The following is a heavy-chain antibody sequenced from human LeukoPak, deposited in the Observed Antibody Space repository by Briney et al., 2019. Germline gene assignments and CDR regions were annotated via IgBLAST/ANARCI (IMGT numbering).Heavy chain of an antibody. CDR2: IYHIGKT. CDR1: NSSISSGYF. CDR3: ARGAGAFGSSSYHFDY. D-gene: IGHD6-6*01. Sequence: SETLSLTCAVSNSSISSGYFWGWIRQSPGKGLGWVGSIYHIGKTYYNPSLRSRLIISVDTSKNQLSLSLNSLTAADSALYYCARGAGAFGSSSYHFDYWGQGILVTVSS. V-gene: IGHV4-38-2*01. J-gene: IGHJ4*02.